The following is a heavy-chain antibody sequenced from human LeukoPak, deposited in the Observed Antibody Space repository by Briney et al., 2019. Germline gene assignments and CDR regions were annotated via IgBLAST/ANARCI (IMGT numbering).Heavy chain of an antibody. V-gene: IGHV3-23*01. D-gene: IGHD3-22*01. CDR3: AKESPQALGGYYFPDY. CDR2: ISGSGGST. Sequence: GGSLRLSCAASGFTFSSYAMSWVRQAPGKGLEWVSAISGSGGSTYYADSVKGRFTISRDNSKNTLYLQMNSLRAEDTAVYYCAKESPQALGGYYFPDYWGQGTLVTVSS. CDR1: GFTFSSYA. J-gene: IGHJ4*02.